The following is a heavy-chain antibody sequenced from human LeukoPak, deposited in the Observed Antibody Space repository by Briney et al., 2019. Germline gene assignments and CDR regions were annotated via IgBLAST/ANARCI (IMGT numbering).Heavy chain of an antibody. CDR3: ARGTLTGESWYYCYMDV. D-gene: IGHD7-27*01. J-gene: IGHJ6*03. CDR2: IIPIFGTA. Sequence: GASVKVSCKASGGTFSSYAISWVRQAPGQGLEWMGGIIPIFGTANYAQKFQGRVTITTDESTSTAYMELSSLRSEDTAVYYCARGTLTGESWYYCYMDVWGKGTTVTVSS. CDR1: GGTFSSYA. V-gene: IGHV1-69*05.